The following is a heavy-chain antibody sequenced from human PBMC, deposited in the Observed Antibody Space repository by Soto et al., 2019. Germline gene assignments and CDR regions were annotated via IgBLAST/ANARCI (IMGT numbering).Heavy chain of an antibody. V-gene: IGHV3-53*01. CDR3: ARDTIPPYYYGSVSLYGMDV. D-gene: IGHD3-10*01. Sequence: EVQLVESGGGLIQPGGSLRLSCAASWFTVSSNYMSWVRQAPGKGLEWVSVIYSGGSTYYADSVKGRFTISSDNSKNTLYLQMNSLRDEDTAVYYCARDTIPPYYYGSVSLYGMDVWGQGTTVSVSS. J-gene: IGHJ6*02. CDR2: IYSGGST. CDR1: WFTVSSNY.